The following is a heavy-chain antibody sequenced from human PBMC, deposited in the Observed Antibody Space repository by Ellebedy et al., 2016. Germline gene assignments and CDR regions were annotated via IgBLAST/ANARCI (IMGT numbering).Heavy chain of an antibody. D-gene: IGHD1-1*01. V-gene: IGHV1-3*01. Sequence: ASVKVSCKASGYTFTTYAIHWVRQAPGQRLEWMGWINAGNGNTKYSQKIQGRVTITWDTSASTAYMELSSLRSEDTAIYYCARTGTTLSDYWGQGTLVTVSS. CDR3: ARTGTTLSDY. J-gene: IGHJ4*02. CDR1: GYTFTTYA. CDR2: INAGNGNT.